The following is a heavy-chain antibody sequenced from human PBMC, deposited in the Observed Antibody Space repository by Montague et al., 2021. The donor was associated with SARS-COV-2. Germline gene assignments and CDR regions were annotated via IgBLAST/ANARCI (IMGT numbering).Heavy chain of an antibody. CDR2: IYYSGST. V-gene: IGHV4-39*01. CDR1: GVSISNNNYY. D-gene: IGHD3-10*01. J-gene: IGHJ4*01. Sequence: SETLSLTCDVSGVSISNNNYYWGWIRQPPGKGLEWIGTIYYSGSTYYNPSLTSRVTISVDTSKNQFSLRVRSVTAADTAVYYCARHLFSFSDSGTLGYFDYWGHGTRVAVSS. CDR3: ARHLFSFSDSGTLGYFDY.